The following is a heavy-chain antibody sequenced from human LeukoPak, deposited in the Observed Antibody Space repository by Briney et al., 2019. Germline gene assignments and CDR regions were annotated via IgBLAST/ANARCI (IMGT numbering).Heavy chain of an antibody. V-gene: IGHV1-46*01. D-gene: IGHD5-18*01. CDR1: GYTFTIYY. Sequence: ASVKVSCKASGYTFTIYYMHWVRQAPGQGLEWMGIINPSGGSTSYAQKFQGRVTMTRDTSTSTVYMELSSLRSEDTAVYYCARDTTGYSLSPAFDIWGQGTMVTVSS. CDR2: INPSGGST. CDR3: ARDTTGYSLSPAFDI. J-gene: IGHJ3*02.